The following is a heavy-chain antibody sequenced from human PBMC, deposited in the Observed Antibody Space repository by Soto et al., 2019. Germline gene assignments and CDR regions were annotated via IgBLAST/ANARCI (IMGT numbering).Heavy chain of an antibody. CDR2: ISYGGANN. CDR1: GFTFNSHD. J-gene: IGHJ5*01. D-gene: IGHD2-2*02. CDR3: ARGPRSCNYISCYTMDS. Sequence: QVQLVESGGGVVQPGRSLRLTCAVSGFTFNSHDMHWVRQAPGKGLEWVAVISYGGANNYYADSVKGRFTISRDNSQNTLFLQMNSLRPEDTAVYYCARGPRSCNYISCYTMDSWGQGTLVTVSS. V-gene: IGHV3-30*03.